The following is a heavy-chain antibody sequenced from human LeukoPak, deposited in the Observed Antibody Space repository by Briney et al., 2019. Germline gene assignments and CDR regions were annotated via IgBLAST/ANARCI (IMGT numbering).Heavy chain of an antibody. CDR2: INHSGST. D-gene: IGHD4-17*01. V-gene: IGHV4-34*01. CDR3: ARDDYGDYEAFDI. Sequence: SETLSLTCAVYGGSFSGYYWSWLRQPPGKGLEWIGEINHSGSTNYNPSLKSRVTISVDTSKNQFSLKLSSVTAADTAVYYCARDDYGDYEAFDIWGQGTMVTVSS. CDR1: GGSFSGYY. J-gene: IGHJ3*02.